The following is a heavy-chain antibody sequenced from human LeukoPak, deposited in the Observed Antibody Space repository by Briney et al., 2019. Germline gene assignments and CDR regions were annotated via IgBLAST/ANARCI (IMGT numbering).Heavy chain of an antibody. V-gene: IGHV4-34*01. J-gene: IGHJ4*02. CDR1: GGSFSGYY. CDR2: INHSGST. CDR3: ARDRGYSYGYSFGFDY. D-gene: IGHD5-18*01. Sequence: SETLSLTCAVYGGSFSGYYWSWIRQPPGKGLEWSGEINHSGSTNYNPSLKSRVTISVDTSKNQFSLKLSSVTAADTAVYYCARDRGYSYGYSFGFDYWGQGTLVTVSS.